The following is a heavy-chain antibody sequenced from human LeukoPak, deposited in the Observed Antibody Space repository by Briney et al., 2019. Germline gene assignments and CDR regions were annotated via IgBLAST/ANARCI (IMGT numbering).Heavy chain of an antibody. Sequence: SETLSLTCAVYGGSFSGYYWSWIRQPPGKGLEWIGEINHSGSTNYNPSLKSRVTISVDTSKNQFSLKLSSVTAADTAVYYCARSVLGYCSGGSCRPFDYWGQGTLVTVSS. V-gene: IGHV4-34*01. CDR2: INHSGST. J-gene: IGHJ4*02. CDR1: GGSFSGYY. CDR3: ARSVLGYCSGGSCRPFDY. D-gene: IGHD2-15*01.